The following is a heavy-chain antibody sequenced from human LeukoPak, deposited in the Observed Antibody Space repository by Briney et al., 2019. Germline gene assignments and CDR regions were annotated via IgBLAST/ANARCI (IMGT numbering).Heavy chain of an antibody. J-gene: IGHJ3*02. CDR2: ISAYNGNT. D-gene: IGHD6-13*01. V-gene: IGHV1-18*01. CDR3: ARSYSSSLQFAFDI. CDR1: GYTFTSYG. Sequence: ASVKVSCKASGYTFTSYGISWVRQAPGQGLEWMGWISAYNGNTNYAQKLQGRVTMTTDTSTSTAYMELRSLRSDDTAVYYCARSYSSSLQFAFDIWGQGTMVTVSS.